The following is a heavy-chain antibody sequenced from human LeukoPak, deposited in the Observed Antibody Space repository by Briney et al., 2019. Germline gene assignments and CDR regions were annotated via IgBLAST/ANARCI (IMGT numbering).Heavy chain of an antibody. D-gene: IGHD5-12*01. V-gene: IGHV5-10-1*01. CDR1: GYSFTSYW. J-gene: IGHJ4*02. Sequence: PGESLKTSCKGSGYSFTSYWISWGRQLPREGLEWMGRIDPSDTYTNYRPYFQGHVTISADKSISTAYLQWSSLKASDTAMYYCARRGGDSGYEDYFDYWGQGTLVTVSS. CDR3: ARRGGDSGYEDYFDY. CDR2: IDPSDTYT.